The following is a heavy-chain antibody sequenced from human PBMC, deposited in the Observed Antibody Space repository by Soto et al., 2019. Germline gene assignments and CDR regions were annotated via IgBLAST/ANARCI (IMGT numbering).Heavy chain of an antibody. J-gene: IGHJ5*02. CDR2: ISYSGTT. D-gene: IGHD5-18*01. CDR1: GAYISSNNNY. Sequence: QVQLQESGPGLVKPSQTLSLSFTFSGAYISSNNNYWSWIRQPPGEGLEWIGFISYSGTTSYSPSLKSRVAISLDTSKNQFSLSLSSVTAPDTAVYYCARGRGYSYGLDPWGQGTLVTVSS. CDR3: ARGRGYSYGLDP. V-gene: IGHV4-30-4*01.